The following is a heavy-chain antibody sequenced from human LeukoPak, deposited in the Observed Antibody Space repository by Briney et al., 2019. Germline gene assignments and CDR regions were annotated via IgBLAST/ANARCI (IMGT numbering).Heavy chain of an antibody. D-gene: IGHD3-9*01. Sequence: ASVKVSCKASGYTFTSYYTHWVRQAPGQGLEWMGIINPSGGSTSYAQKFQGRVTMTRDMSTSTVYMELSSLRSEDTAVYYCARGAGGDILTGYRWFDPWGQGTLVTVSS. CDR1: GYTFTSYY. CDR3: ARGAGGDILTGYRWFDP. CDR2: INPSGGST. V-gene: IGHV1-46*01. J-gene: IGHJ5*02.